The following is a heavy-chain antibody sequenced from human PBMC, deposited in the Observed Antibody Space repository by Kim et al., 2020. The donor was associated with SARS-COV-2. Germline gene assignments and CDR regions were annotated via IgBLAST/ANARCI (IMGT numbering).Heavy chain of an antibody. D-gene: IGHD2-2*01. J-gene: IGHJ6*02. CDR1: GFTFSSYA. CDR2: ISGSGGST. V-gene: IGHV3-23*01. Sequence: GGSLRLSCAASGFTFSSYAMSWVRQAPGKGLEWVSAISGSGGSTYYADSVKGRFTISRDNSKNTLYLQMNSLRAEDTAVYYCAKAHCSSTSCYYYYYGMDVWGQGTTVTVSS. CDR3: AKAHCSSTSCYYYYYGMDV.